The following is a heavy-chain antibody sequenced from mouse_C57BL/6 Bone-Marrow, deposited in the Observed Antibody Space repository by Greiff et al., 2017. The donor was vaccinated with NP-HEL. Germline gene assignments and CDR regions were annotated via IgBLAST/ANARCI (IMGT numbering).Heavy chain of an antibody. V-gene: IGHV5-6*01. J-gene: IGHJ2*01. CDR2: ISSGGSYT. CDR1: GFTFSSYG. D-gene: IGHD2-5*01. CDR3: ANIVTTDY. Sequence: EVQLVESGGDLVKPGGSLKLSCAASGFTFSSYGMSWVRQTPDKRLEWVATISSGGSYTYYPDSVKGRFTISRDNAKNTLYLQMSSLKSEDTAMYYCANIVTTDYWGQGTTLTVSS.